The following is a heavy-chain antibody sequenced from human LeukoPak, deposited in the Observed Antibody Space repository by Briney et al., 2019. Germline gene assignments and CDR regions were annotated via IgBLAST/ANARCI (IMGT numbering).Heavy chain of an antibody. CDR1: GYTFTGSY. CDR2: INPNSGGT. V-gene: IGHV1-2*02. D-gene: IGHD5-12*01. CDR3: ARELSGYRPALFY. J-gene: IGHJ4*02. Sequence: ASVEVSCKASGYTFTGSYMHWVRQAPGQGLEWMGWINPNSGGTNYAQKFQGRVTMTRDTSISTAYMELSRLISDDTAVYYCARELSGYRPALFYWGQGALVTVSS.